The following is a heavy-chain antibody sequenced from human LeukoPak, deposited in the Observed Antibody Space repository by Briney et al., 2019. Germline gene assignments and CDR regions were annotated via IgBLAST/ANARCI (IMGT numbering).Heavy chain of an antibody. V-gene: IGHV3-23*01. CDR3: ANMKLNHQQTPSWAGSNWYFDL. CDR1: GFTFSTYA. Sequence: PGGSLRLSCAASGFTFSTYAMSWVRQAPGKGLEWVSAISGSGTSTYYADSVKGRFTISRDNSKNTLYLQMNSLRAEDTAVYYCANMKLNHQQTPSWAGSNWYFDLWGRGTLVTVSS. D-gene: IGHD1-14*01. CDR2: ISGSGTST. J-gene: IGHJ2*01.